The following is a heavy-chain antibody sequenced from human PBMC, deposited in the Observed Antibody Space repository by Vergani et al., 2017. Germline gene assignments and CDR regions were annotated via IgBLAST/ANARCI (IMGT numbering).Heavy chain of an antibody. CDR2: LSTTGGA. Sequence: QVQLQESGPGLVKPSETLSLTCHVFGVSVTDYNCNWIRQAPGKGLEWIGSLSTTGGATHASHNPSLKSRVSISLDTSKSQFSLRLTSVTAADSAIYYCAGDTHSWQRADRWGQGLLVSVSS. D-gene: IGHD6-13*01. J-gene: IGHJ5*02. CDR1: GVSVTDYN. CDR3: AGDTHSWQRADR. V-gene: IGHV4-59*02.